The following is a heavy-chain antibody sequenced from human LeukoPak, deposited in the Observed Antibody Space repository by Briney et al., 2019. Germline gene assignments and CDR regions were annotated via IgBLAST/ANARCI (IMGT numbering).Heavy chain of an antibody. CDR3: ARNSRRTMAVDY. CDR1: GFTFSSYG. Sequence: GGSLRLSCAASGFTFSSYGMHWVRQAPGKGLEWVAVIWYDGSNKYYADSVKGRLTISRDNSKNTLYLQMNSLRAEDTAVYYCARNSRRTMAVDYWGQGTLVTVSS. D-gene: IGHD2-2*01. V-gene: IGHV3-33*01. CDR2: IWYDGSNK. J-gene: IGHJ4*02.